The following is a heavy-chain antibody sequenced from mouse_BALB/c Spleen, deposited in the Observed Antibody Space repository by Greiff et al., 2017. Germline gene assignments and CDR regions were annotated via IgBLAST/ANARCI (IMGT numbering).Heavy chain of an antibody. J-gene: IGHJ3*01. CDR2: INPYNDGT. CDR1: GYTFTSYV. V-gene: IGHV1-14*01. Sequence: VQLKPSGPALVKPGASVTMSCKASGYTFTSYVMHWVKQKPGQGLEWIGYINPYNDGTKYNEKFKGKATLTADKSSSTAYMELSSLTSEDSAVYYCAREEDYWGQGTLGTVAA. CDR3: AREEDY.